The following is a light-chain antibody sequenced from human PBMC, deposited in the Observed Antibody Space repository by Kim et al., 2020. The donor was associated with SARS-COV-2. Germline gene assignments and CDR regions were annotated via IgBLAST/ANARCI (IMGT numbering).Light chain of an antibody. J-gene: IGKJ1*01. CDR2: GAS. CDR1: QSISSD. CDR3: QQYHNWPPRT. V-gene: IGKV3-15*01. Sequence: SPGYRITRSCRASQSISSDLAWYQQKPGQAPRLLIYGASTRATDIPVRFSGSGSGTEFTLTISSLQSEDFAVYYCQQYHNWPPRTFGQGTKVDIK.